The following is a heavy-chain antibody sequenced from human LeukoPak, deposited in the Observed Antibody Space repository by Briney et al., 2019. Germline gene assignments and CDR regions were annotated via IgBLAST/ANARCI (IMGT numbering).Heavy chain of an antibody. D-gene: IGHD1-7*01. Sequence: SETLSLTCTVSGGSIGSYYWSWIRQPPGKGLEWIWYIRYSGRTNYNPSLKSRVTISVDTSKNQFSLKLSSVTAADTAVYYCARGAEYNWNYNWFDPWGQGTLVTVSS. CDR3: ARGAEYNWNYNWFDP. CDR1: GGSIGSYY. CDR2: IRYSGRT. J-gene: IGHJ5*02. V-gene: IGHV4-59*01.